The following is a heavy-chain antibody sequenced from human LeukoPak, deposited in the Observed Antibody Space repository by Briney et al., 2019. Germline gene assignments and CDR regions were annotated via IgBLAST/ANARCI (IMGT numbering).Heavy chain of an antibody. CDR1: GYTFTSYA. D-gene: IGHD3-9*01. CDR3: ARDLVSRYFDHTPQYHFDY. J-gene: IGHJ4*02. V-gene: IGHV1-3*03. Sequence: ASVKVSCKASGYTFTSYAMHWVRQAPGQRLEWMGWINAGNGNTKYSQEFQGRVTITRDTSASTAYMELSSLRSEDMAVYYCARDLVSRYFDHTPQYHFDYWGQGTLVTVSS. CDR2: INAGNGNT.